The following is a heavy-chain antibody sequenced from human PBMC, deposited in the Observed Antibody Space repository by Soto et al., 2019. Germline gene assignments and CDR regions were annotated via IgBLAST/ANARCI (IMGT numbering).Heavy chain of an antibody. D-gene: IGHD4-17*01. Sequence: ASVKVSCQVSGSTLTDLSMHWVRQAPGKGLEWMGGFDPEDGETIYAQKFQGRVTMTEDTSTDTAYMELSSLRSEDTAVYYCATGSTVTAYNWFDPWGQGTLVTVSS. CDR2: FDPEDGET. J-gene: IGHJ5*02. V-gene: IGHV1-24*01. CDR3: ATGSTVTAYNWFDP. CDR1: GSTLTDLS.